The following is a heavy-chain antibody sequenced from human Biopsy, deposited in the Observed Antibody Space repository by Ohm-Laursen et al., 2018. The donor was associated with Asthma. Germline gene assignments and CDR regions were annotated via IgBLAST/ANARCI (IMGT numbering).Heavy chain of an antibody. CDR3: ARERIAARQRRYYFDY. Sequence: SVKVSCKASGYTFINYAIHWVRQAPGQGLEWMGGIIPIFGTANYAQKFQGRVTITADESTSTAYMELSSLRSEDTAVYYCARERIAARQRRYYFDYWGQGTLVTVSS. V-gene: IGHV1-69*13. D-gene: IGHD6-6*01. CDR2: IIPIFGTA. CDR1: GYTFINYA. J-gene: IGHJ4*02.